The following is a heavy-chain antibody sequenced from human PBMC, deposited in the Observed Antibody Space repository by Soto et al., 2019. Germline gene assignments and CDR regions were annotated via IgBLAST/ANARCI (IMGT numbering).Heavy chain of an antibody. CDR2: ISYDGSNK. J-gene: IGHJ4*02. CDR1: GFTFSSYA. Sequence: WGSLRLSCAASGFTFSSYAMHWVRQAPGKGLEWVAVISYDGSNKYYADSVKGRFTISRDNSKNTLYLQMNSLRAEDTAVYYCARGLYGGNYWGQGTLVTVYS. V-gene: IGHV3-30-3*01. D-gene: IGHD4-17*01. CDR3: ARGLYGGNY.